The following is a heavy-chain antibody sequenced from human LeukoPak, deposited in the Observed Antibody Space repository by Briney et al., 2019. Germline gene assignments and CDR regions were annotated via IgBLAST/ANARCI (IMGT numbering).Heavy chain of an antibody. CDR3: TTALMNCSGGSCYLYYYYYYMDV. Sequence: KTGGSLRLSCAASGFTFSNAWMSWVRQAPGKGLEWVDRIKSKTDGGTTDYVAPVKGRFTISRDDSKNTLYLQMNSLKTEDTAVYYCTTALMNCSGGSCYLYYYYYYMDVWGKGTTVTVSS. J-gene: IGHJ6*03. D-gene: IGHD2-15*01. CDR2: IKSKTDGGTT. V-gene: IGHV3-15*01. CDR1: GFTFSNAW.